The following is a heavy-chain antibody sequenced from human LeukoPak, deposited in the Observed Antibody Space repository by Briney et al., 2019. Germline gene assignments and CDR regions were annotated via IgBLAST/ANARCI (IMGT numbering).Heavy chain of an antibody. Sequence: SETLSLTCTVSGGSISSSSYYWGWIRQPPGKGLEWIGIIYYSGSTYYNPSLKSRVTISVDTSKNQFSLKLSSVTAADTAVYYCARQKDIVVVPAADAFDIWGQGTMVTVSS. CDR2: IYYSGST. J-gene: IGHJ3*02. CDR3: ARQKDIVVVPAADAFDI. CDR1: GGSISSSSYY. D-gene: IGHD2-2*01. V-gene: IGHV4-39*01.